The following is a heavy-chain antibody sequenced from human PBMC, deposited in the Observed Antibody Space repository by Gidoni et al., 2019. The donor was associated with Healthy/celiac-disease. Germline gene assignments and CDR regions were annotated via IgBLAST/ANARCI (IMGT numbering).Heavy chain of an antibody. V-gene: IGHV2-70*15. Sequence: QVTLRESGPALVKPTQTLTLTCTFSGFSLSTSGMCVSWIRQPPGKALEWLARIDWDDDKYYSTSLKTRLTISKDTSKNQVVLTMTNMDPVDTATYYCARIPLAHYDSSGYYDYWGQGTLVTVSS. D-gene: IGHD3-22*01. CDR3: ARIPLAHYDSSGYYDY. CDR1: GFSLSTSGMC. CDR2: IDWDDDK. J-gene: IGHJ4*02.